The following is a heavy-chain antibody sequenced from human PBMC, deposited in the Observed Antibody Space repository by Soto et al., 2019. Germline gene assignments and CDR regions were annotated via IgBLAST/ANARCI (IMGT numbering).Heavy chain of an antibody. D-gene: IGHD3-22*01. J-gene: IGHJ4*02. CDR1: GFTFSSNY. Sequence: GSLRLSCAASGFTFSSNYMSWVRQAPGKGLEWVSVIYSGGSTYYADSVKGRFTISRDNSKNTLYLQMNSLRAEDTAVYYCARDGNPYYYDSSGYYFDYWGQGTLVTVSS. CDR3: ARDGNPYYYDSSGYYFDY. CDR2: IYSGGST. V-gene: IGHV3-53*01.